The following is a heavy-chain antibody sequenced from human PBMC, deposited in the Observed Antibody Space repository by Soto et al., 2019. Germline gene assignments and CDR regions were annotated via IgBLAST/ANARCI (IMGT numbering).Heavy chain of an antibody. CDR3: ARTTVTVGGYSFDY. V-gene: IGHV4-59*01. Sequence: SETLSLPCSVSAGAIKNYCWAWSRQPPGKGLEWIGYIFYSGSTTYSPSLQSRLTLSVDRSKSQFSLTLSSVTAADTAVYYCARTTVTVGGYSFDYWGQGALVT. CDR1: AGAIKNYC. D-gene: IGHD2-15*01. CDR2: IFYSGST. J-gene: IGHJ4*02.